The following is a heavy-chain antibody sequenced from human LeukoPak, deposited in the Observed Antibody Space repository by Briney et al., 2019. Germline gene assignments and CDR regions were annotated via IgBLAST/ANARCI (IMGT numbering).Heavy chain of an antibody. D-gene: IGHD3-22*01. Sequence: SETLSLTCTVSGGSISSYYWSWIRQPPGKGLKWVGYIYYSGTTNYNPSLKSRVTISVDTSKNQFSLRLSSVTAADTAVYYCARAGRGSYDRSGYYDYWGQGTLVTVSS. V-gene: IGHV4-59*12. J-gene: IGHJ4*02. CDR2: IYYSGTT. CDR3: ARAGRGSYDRSGYYDY. CDR1: GGSISSYY.